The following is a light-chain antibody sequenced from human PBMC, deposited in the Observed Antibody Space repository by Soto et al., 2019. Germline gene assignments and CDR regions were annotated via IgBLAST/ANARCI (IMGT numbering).Light chain of an antibody. J-gene: IGKJ5*01. CDR2: AAS. CDR3: QQSYSTPRD. V-gene: IGKV1-39*01. CDR1: QGISNS. Sequence: SQMSQSPSSLTASVGDRFTITCRASQGISNSLNWYQQKPGRAPKLLIYAASSLQSGVPSRFSGSGSGTDFILTISSLQPEDFAAYYCQQSYSTPRDFGQGTRVEIK.